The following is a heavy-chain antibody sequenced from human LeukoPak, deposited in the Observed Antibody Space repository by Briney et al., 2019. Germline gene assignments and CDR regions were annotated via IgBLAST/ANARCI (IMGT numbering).Heavy chain of an antibody. Sequence: GGSLRLSCAASGFTFSSYAMGWVRQAPGKGLDWVSAISGSGGSTYYADSVKGRFTISRDNSKNTLYLQMNSLRAEDTAVYYCAKRSIAVAGYYFDYWGQGTLVTVSS. CDR1: GFTFSSYA. D-gene: IGHD6-19*01. CDR3: AKRSIAVAGYYFDY. J-gene: IGHJ4*02. CDR2: ISGSGGST. V-gene: IGHV3-23*01.